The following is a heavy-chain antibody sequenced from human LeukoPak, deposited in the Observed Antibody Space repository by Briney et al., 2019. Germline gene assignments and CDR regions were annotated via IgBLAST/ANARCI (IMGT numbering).Heavy chain of an antibody. V-gene: IGHV3-30*03. CDR3: ARGKLLWFGELLYQDDAFDI. CDR2: ISYDGSNK. D-gene: IGHD3-10*01. Sequence: PGRSLRLSCAASGFTFNNYGRHWVRQAPGKGLEWVAVISYDGSNKYYADSVKGRFTNSRDNSKNTLYLQMGSLRAEDMAVYYCARGKLLWFGELLYQDDAFDIWGQGTMVTVSS. J-gene: IGHJ3*02. CDR1: GFTFNNYG.